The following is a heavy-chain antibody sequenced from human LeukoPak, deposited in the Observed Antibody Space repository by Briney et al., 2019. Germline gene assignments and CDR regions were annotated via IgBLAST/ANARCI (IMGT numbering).Heavy chain of an antibody. D-gene: IGHD3-10*01. CDR3: ARDLNNKVRGVIGP. CDR1: GGSISSYY. V-gene: IGHV4-59*12. CDR2: IYYSGGT. J-gene: IGHJ4*02. Sequence: SETLSLTCTVSGGSISSYYWSWIRQPPGKGLEWVGYIYYSGGTNYNPSLKSRVTISVDTSKNQFSLKLTSVTAADTAVYYCARDLNNKVRGVIGPWGQGTLVTVSS.